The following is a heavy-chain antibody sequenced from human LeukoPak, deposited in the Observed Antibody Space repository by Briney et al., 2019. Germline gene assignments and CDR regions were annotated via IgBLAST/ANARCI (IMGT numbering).Heavy chain of an antibody. Sequence: SETLSLTCTVSGGSISSYYWSWIRQHPGKGLEWIRYIYYSGSTYYNPSLKSRVTISVDTSKNQFSLKLSSVTAADTAVYYCARDRVVVATDSYYYYGMDVWGQGTTVTVSS. D-gene: IGHD2-15*01. CDR1: GGSISSYY. CDR3: ARDRVVVATDSYYYYGMDV. J-gene: IGHJ6*02. V-gene: IGHV4-59*06. CDR2: IYYSGST.